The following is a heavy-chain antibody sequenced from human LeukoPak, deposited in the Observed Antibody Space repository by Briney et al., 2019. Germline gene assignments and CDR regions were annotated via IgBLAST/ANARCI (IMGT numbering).Heavy chain of an antibody. Sequence: GGSLRLSCAASGFTFSSYGMHWVRQAPGKGLEWVAFIRYDGSNKYYADSVKGRFTISRDNSKNTLYLQMNSLRAEDTAVYYCARDSGQWLVNDYWGQGTLVTVSS. J-gene: IGHJ4*02. CDR3: ARDSGQWLVNDY. V-gene: IGHV3-30*02. D-gene: IGHD6-19*01. CDR1: GFTFSSYG. CDR2: IRYDGSNK.